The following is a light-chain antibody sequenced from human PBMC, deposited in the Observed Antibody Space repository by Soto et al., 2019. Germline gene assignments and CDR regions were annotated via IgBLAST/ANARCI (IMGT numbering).Light chain of an antibody. V-gene: IGLV1-40*01. Sequence: QSVLTQPPSVSGAPGPRFTIACTGSSSNIGAGYDVHGYQHLPGTAPKLLIYGNSDRPSGVPDRFSGSKSDTSASLAITGLPAEDEADYYCQSYDNSLSAFVFGTGTKLTVL. CDR1: SSNIGAGYD. J-gene: IGLJ1*01. CDR3: QSYDNSLSAFV. CDR2: GNS.